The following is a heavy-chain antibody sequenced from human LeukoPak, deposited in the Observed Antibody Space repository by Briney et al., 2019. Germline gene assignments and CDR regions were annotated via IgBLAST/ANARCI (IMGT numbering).Heavy chain of an antibody. D-gene: IGHD2-2*01. Sequence: GGSLRLSCAASGFTYSSYSMNWVRQPPGKGREWVSSISSSSYIYYADSVKGRFTISRDNAKNSLYLQMNSLRAEDTAVYYCARDFPRRGRIVVVPAAYYYYYGMDVWGQGTTVTVSS. CDR1: GFTYSSYS. V-gene: IGHV3-21*01. CDR3: ARDFPRRGRIVVVPAAYYYYYGMDV. CDR2: ISSSSYI. J-gene: IGHJ6*02.